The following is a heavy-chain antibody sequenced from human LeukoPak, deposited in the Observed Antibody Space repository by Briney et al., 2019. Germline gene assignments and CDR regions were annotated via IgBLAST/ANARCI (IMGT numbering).Heavy chain of an antibody. D-gene: IGHD3-22*01. CDR3: ATPLDYYDSSGYHQGGD. Sequence: GGSLRLSCAASGFTFSSYAMSWVRQAPGKGLEWVANIKEDGSKKNYVDSVKGRFTIFRDNAKNSLYLQMNSLRAEDTAVYYCATPLDYYDSSGYHQGGDWGQGTLVTVSS. CDR2: IKEDGSKK. V-gene: IGHV3-7*03. CDR1: GFTFSSYA. J-gene: IGHJ4*02.